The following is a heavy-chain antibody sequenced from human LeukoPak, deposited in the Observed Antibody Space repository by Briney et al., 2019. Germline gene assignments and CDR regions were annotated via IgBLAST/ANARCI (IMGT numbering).Heavy chain of an antibody. D-gene: IGHD3-10*01. Sequence: SETLSLTCAVYGGSFSGYYWSWIRQPPGKGLEWIGEINHSGSTNYNPSLKSRVTISVDTSKNQFSLKLSSVTAADTAVYYCARDLTMVRGGDAFDIWGQGTMVTVSS. V-gene: IGHV4-34*01. CDR2: INHSGST. J-gene: IGHJ3*02. CDR3: ARDLTMVRGGDAFDI. CDR1: GGSFSGYY.